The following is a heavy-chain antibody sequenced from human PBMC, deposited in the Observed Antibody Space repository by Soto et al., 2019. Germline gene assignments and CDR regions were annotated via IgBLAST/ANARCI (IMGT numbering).Heavy chain of an antibody. CDR2: IYDSGST. J-gene: IGHJ4*02. Sequence: QVQLQESGPGLVKPSGTLSLTCTVSGGSVRSGSYYWSWIRQPPGKGLEWIGYIYDSGSTNYNPSLKSRVTMSGDTSKNQLSLKLNSVTAADTAVYYCARSVGWGFDYWGQGTLVTVSS. V-gene: IGHV4-61*01. D-gene: IGHD7-27*01. CDR1: GGSVRSGSYY. CDR3: ARSVGWGFDY.